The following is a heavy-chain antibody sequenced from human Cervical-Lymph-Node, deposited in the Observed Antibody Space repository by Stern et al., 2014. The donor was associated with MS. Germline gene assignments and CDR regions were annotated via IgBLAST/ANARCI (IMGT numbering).Heavy chain of an antibody. CDR2: IYYSGST. CDR1: GGSISSYY. J-gene: IGHJ4*02. CDR3: ARGSFDY. Sequence: QLQLQESGPGLVKPSETLSLTCTVSGGSISSYYWSWIRPPPGKGLEWIGYIYYSGSTNYNPSLKSRVTISVDTSKNQFSLKLSSVTAADTAVYYCARGSFDYWGQGTLVTVSS. V-gene: IGHV4-59*01.